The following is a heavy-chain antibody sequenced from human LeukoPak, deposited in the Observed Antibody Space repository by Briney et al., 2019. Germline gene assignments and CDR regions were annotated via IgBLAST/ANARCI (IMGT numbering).Heavy chain of an antibody. V-gene: IGHV5-51*01. CDR3: ARLPDCSGITCYAHFQR. J-gene: IGHJ1*01. CDR1: GYNFASYW. CDR2: IYPGDSDT. D-gene: IGHD2-15*01. Sequence: GESLQISCTASGYNFASYWIGWERQLPGKGLQWMGIIYPGDSDTRYSPSFQGQVTISAGKSISIAYLQWRSLKASDTAMYYCARLPDCSGITCYAHFQRRRQDTPVTVSS.